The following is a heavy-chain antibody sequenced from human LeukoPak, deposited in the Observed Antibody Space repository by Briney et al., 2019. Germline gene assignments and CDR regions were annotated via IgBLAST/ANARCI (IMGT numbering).Heavy chain of an antibody. V-gene: IGHV3-23*01. CDR2: ISGGGGST. D-gene: IGHD2-21*01. J-gene: IGHJ4*02. CDR1: GFTFSSYA. Sequence: PGGSLRLSCAASGFTFSSYAISWVRQTPGKGLEWVSAISGGGGSTYYADSVKGRFTISRDNSKNTLYLQMSSLRAEDTGVYYCAKGLIPGYWGQGTLVTVSS. CDR3: AKGLIPGY.